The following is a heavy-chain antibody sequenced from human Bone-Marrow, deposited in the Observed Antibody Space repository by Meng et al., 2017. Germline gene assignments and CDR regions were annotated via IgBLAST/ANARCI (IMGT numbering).Heavy chain of an antibody. D-gene: IGHD3-22*01. V-gene: IGHV1-46*01. J-gene: IGHJ1*01. CDR2: INPSGGST. CDR1: GYTFTSYY. CDR3: ARDLISYDSSGYYYSEFQN. Sequence: ASVKVSCKASGYTFTSYYMHWVRQAPGQGLEWMGIINPSGGSTSYAQKFQGRVTMTRDTSTSTVYMELSSLRSEDTAVYYCARDLISYDSSGYYYSEFQNWGQGTLVTVSS.